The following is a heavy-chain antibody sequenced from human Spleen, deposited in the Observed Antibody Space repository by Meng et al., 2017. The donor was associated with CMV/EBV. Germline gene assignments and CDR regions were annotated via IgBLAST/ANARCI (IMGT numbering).Heavy chain of an antibody. V-gene: IGHV3-33*06. J-gene: IGHJ4*02. CDR2: IWYDGSNK. CDR3: AKVGWFGELSVDY. CDR1: GFTFSSYG. D-gene: IGHD3-10*01. Sequence: AASGFTFSSYGMHWVRQAPGKGLEWVAVIWYDGSNKYYADSVKGRFTISRDNSKNTLYLQMNSLRAEDTAVYYCAKVGWFGELSVDYWGQGTLVTVSS.